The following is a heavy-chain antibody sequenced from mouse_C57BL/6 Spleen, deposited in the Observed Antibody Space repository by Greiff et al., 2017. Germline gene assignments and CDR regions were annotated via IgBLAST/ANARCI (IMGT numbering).Heavy chain of an antibody. J-gene: IGHJ2*01. Sequence: VKLVESGAELARPGASVKLSCKASGYTFTSYGISWVKQRTGQGLEWIGEIYPRSGNTYYNEKFKGKATLTADKSSSTAYMELRSLTSEDSAVYFCARSGLGVDFDYWGQGTTLTVSS. V-gene: IGHV1-81*01. CDR2: IYPRSGNT. CDR3: ARSGLGVDFDY. CDR1: GYTFTSYG. D-gene: IGHD1-1*02.